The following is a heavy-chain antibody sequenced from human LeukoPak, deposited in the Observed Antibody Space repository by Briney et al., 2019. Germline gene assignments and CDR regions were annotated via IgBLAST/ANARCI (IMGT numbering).Heavy chain of an antibody. Sequence: GGSLRLSCAASGFTFSNYWMSWVRQAPGKGLEWVANIKQDGREKNYVDSVKGRFTISRDNAKNSLYLQMNSLRAEDTAVYYCARVIRWLPDCWGQGTLVTVSS. D-gene: IGHD3-16*01. J-gene: IGHJ4*02. CDR2: IKQDGREK. CDR3: ARVIRWLPDC. CDR1: GFTFSNYW. V-gene: IGHV3-7*05.